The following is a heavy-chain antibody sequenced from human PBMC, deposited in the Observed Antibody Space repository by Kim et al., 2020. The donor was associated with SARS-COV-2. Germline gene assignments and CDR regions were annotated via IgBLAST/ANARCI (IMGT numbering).Heavy chain of an antibody. CDR3: AKGVVVVTAIVDY. Sequence: GGSLRLSCAASGFTFSSYEMNWVRQAPGKGLEWVSYISSSGSTIYYADSVKGRFTISRDNSKNTLYLQMNSLRAEDTAVYYCAKGVVVVTAIVDYWGQGTLVTVSS. CDR2: ISSSGSTI. D-gene: IGHD2-21*02. J-gene: IGHJ4*02. V-gene: IGHV3-48*03. CDR1: GFTFSSYE.